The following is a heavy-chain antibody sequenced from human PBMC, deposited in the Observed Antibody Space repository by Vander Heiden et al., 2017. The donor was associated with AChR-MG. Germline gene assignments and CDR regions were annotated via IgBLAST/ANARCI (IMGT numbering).Heavy chain of an antibody. CDR1: GFTFSNHS. V-gene: IGHV3-48*02. CDR3: ARDPPYDYVWGTYRCTTFDY. D-gene: IGHD3-16*02. Sequence: EVQLVESGGGLVQPGGSLRLSCAASGFTFSNHSTHWVRQAPGKGLEWVSYISSSTNTIYYADSVRGRFTISRDNAKNSLYLQMHSLRDEDTAVYYCARDPPYDYVWGTYRCTTFDYWGQGTLVTVSS. J-gene: IGHJ4*02. CDR2: ISSSTNTI.